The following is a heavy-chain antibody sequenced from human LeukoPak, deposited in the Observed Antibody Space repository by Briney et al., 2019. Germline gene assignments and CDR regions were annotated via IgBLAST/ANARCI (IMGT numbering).Heavy chain of an antibody. CDR3: AKDHTIPSFDS. V-gene: IGHV1-2*02. CDR1: GYTFIGYY. Sequence: ASVKVSCKASGYTFIGYYMHWVRQAPGRGLEWMGWINPNSWGTNYAQKFQGRVTMTRDRSISTAYMELSRLRSDDTAVYYCAKDHTIPSFDSWGQGTLVTVSS. J-gene: IGHJ4*02. CDR2: INPNSWGT. D-gene: IGHD3-10*01.